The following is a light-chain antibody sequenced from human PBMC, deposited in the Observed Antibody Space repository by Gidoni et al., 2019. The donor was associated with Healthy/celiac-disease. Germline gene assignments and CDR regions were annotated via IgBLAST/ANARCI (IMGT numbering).Light chain of an antibody. J-gene: IGLJ1*01. CDR3: SSYTSSSTYV. CDR1: SSDVGGYNY. V-gene: IGLV2-14*01. Sequence: QSALTQPVSVSGPPGQPITISCTGTSSDVGGYNYVSWYQQHPGKAPKLMIYEVSNRPSGVSNRFSGSKSGNTASLTISGLQAEDEADYYCSSYTSSSTYVFGTGTKVTVL. CDR2: EVS.